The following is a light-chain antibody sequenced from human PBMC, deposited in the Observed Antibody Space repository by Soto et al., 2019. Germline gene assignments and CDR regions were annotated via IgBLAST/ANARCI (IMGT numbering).Light chain of an antibody. CDR3: SSYTSSSTLEV. CDR2: DVS. V-gene: IGLV2-14*01. CDR1: SSDFGGYNY. Sequence: QSALTQPASVSGSPGRWITISCTGTSSDFGGYNYVSWYQQHPGKAPKLMIYDVSNRPSGVSNRFSGSKSGNTASLTISGLQAEDEADYYCSSYTSSSTLEVFGTGTKVTVL. J-gene: IGLJ1*01.